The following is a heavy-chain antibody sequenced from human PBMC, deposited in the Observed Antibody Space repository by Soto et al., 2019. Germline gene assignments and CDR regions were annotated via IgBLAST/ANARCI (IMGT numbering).Heavy chain of an antibody. CDR1: GFIFSSYW. CDR3: ARELPTTIRGGYYYSYGMDV. V-gene: IGHV3-74*03. J-gene: IGHJ6*02. CDR2: LHSDGRTT. D-gene: IGHD2-2*02. Sequence: PGGSLRLSCAASGFIFSSYWMHWVCQAPGKGLVWVSRLHSDGRTTTYADSVKGRFTISRDNAKNTLYLQMNSLRAEDTAVYYCARELPTTIRGGYYYSYGMDVWGQGTTVTVSS.